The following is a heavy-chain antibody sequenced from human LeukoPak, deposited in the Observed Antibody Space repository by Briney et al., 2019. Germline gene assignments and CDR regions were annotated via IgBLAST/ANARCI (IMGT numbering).Heavy chain of an antibody. CDR1: GFTFSSYG. J-gene: IGHJ3*02. D-gene: IGHD3-16*02. CDR2: ISYDGSNK. CDR3: AKDYDYVWGSYRYTGHAFDI. Sequence: GGSLRLSCAASGFTFSSYGMHWVRQAPGKGLEWVAVISYDGSNKYYADSVKGRFTISRDNSKNTLHLQMNSLRAEDTAVYYCAKDYDYVWGSYRYTGHAFDIWGQGTMVTVSS. V-gene: IGHV3-30*18.